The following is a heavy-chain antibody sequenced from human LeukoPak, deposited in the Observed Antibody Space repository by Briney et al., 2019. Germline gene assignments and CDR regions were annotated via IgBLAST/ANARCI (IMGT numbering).Heavy chain of an antibody. CDR3: ARVGSDSSGWTGFYFDY. J-gene: IGHJ4*02. CDR1: GFTFSSYA. V-gene: IGHV3-30-3*01. D-gene: IGHD6-19*01. Sequence: PGGSLRLSCAASGFTFSSYAMHWVRQAPGKGLEWVAVISYDGSNKYYADSVKGRFTISRDNSKNTLYLQMNSLRAEDTAVYYCARVGSDSSGWTGFYFDYWGQGTLVTVSS. CDR2: ISYDGSNK.